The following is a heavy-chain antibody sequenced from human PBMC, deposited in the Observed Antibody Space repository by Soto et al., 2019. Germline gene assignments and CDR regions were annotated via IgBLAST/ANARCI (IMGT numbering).Heavy chain of an antibody. CDR2: IIPMSGTT. J-gene: IGHJ4*02. V-gene: IGHV1-69*12. CDR3: ARDNTGLDY. CDR1: GGAFTSYS. D-gene: IGHD1-1*01. Sequence: QVYLVQSGAEVKKPGSSVKVSCKASGGAFTSYSFHWVRQAPGQGLEWMGGIIPMSGTTNYALKFQGRVTMTADVPTNTAYIELSSLRSEDTAIYYCARDNTGLDYWGQGTLVTVSS.